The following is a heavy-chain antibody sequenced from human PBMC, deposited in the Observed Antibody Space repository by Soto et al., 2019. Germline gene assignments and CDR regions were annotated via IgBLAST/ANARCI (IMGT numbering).Heavy chain of an antibody. CDR1: GFTFSSYS. CDR3: ARPNLQYPDYYGMDV. D-gene: IGHD4-4*01. V-gene: IGHV3-21*01. J-gene: IGHJ6*02. Sequence: PGGSLRLSCAASGFTFSSYSMNWVRQAPGKGLEWVSSISSSSSYIYYADSVKGRFTISRDNAKNSLYLQMNSLRAEDTAVYYCARPNLQYPDYYGMDVWGQGTTVTVSS. CDR2: ISSSSSYI.